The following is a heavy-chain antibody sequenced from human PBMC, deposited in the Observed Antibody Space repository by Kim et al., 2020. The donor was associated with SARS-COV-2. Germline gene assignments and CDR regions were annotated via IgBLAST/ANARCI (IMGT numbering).Heavy chain of an antibody. J-gene: IGHJ4*02. CDR3: ARDSYYLGFMFLYDR. D-gene: IGHD3-10*02. Sequence: ASVKVSCKASGYTFTGYYMHWVRQAPGQGLEWMGWINPNSGGTKYAQKFQGRVTMTRDTSISTAYMELSRLRSDDTAVYYCARDSYYLGFMFLYDRWGQGTLVTVSS. CDR2: INPNSGGT. V-gene: IGHV1-2*02. CDR1: GYTFTGYY.